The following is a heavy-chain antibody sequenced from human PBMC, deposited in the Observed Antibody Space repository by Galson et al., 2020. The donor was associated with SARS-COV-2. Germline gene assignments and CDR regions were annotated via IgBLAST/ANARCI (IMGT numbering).Heavy chain of an antibody. CDR3: ARGDMRNDYFDY. CDR2: IYSEGSST. Sequence: GGSLRLSYAASGFTFSSYWMHWVRQAPGKGLVWVSRIYSEGSSTSYADSVKGRFTISGDDAKNTLYLHMRSLRAEDTAVYYCARGDMRNDYFDYWGQGTLVTVSS. CDR1: GFTFSSYW. V-gene: IGHV3-74*01. J-gene: IGHJ4*02. D-gene: IGHD3-16*01.